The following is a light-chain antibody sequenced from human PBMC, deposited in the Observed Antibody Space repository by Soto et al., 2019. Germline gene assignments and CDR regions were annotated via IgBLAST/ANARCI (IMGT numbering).Light chain of an antibody. J-gene: IGKJ1*01. Sequence: DIQMTQPPSTLSGSVGDRVTXXXXASQTISSWLAWYQXKPGKXXKXXIYKASTLKSGVPSRFSGSGSGTAGTLTISSLQPDDFETYYGQHYNCYSEAFGQGTKVDIK. V-gene: IGKV1-5*03. CDR2: KAS. CDR1: QTISSW. CDR3: QHYNCYSEA.